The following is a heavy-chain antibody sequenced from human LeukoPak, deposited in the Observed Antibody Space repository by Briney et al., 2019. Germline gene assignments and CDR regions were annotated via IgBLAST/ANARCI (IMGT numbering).Heavy chain of an antibody. D-gene: IGHD2-15*01. CDR2: IYYTGTT. V-gene: IGHV4-39*01. CDR3: ARQECNGGSCYSRAIWFDP. Sequence: PSETLSLTCNVSGGSISSATYYWGWLRQPRGKGLEWIGSIYYTGTTYYSPSLKSRVTISVHTSKNQLSLKLNSVTAADTAVYYCARQECNGGSCYSRAIWFDPWGQGTLVTVSS. CDR1: GGSISSATYY. J-gene: IGHJ5*02.